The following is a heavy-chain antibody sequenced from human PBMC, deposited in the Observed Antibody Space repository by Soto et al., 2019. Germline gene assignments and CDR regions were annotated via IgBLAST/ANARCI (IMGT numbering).Heavy chain of an antibody. D-gene: IGHD1-26*01. J-gene: IGHJ4*02. CDR3: ARPLVGATLFDY. V-gene: IGHV1-46*01. CDR1: GYTFTSYY. Sequence: ASVKVSCKASGYTFTSYYMHWVRQAPGQGLEWMGIIDPSGGGTSYAQKFQGRLTMTRDTSTSTVYMELSSLRSEDTAVYYCARPLVGATLFDYWGQGTLVTVSS. CDR2: IDPSGGGT.